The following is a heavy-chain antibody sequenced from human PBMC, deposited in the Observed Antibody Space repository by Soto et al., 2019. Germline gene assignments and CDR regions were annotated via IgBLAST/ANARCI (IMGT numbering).Heavy chain of an antibody. D-gene: IGHD3-10*01. V-gene: IGHV4-30-4*01. CDR1: GGSISSGDYY. Sequence: PSETLSLTCTVSGGSISSGDYYWSWIRQPPGKGLEWIGYIYYSGSTYYNPSLKSRVTISVDTSKNQFSLKLSSVTAADTAVYYCASSYITMVRGVIISVRDENWFDPWGQGTLVTVSS. J-gene: IGHJ5*02. CDR3: ASSYITMVRGVIISVRDENWFDP. CDR2: IYYSGST.